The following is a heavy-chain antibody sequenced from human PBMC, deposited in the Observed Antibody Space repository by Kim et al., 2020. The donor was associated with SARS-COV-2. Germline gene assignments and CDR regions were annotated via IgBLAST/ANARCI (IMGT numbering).Heavy chain of an antibody. D-gene: IGHD1-26*01. CDR3: ASGATRAFDAFDI. V-gene: IGHV4-31*03. Sequence: SETLSLTCTVSRGSISSGGYYWSWIRQHPGKGLEWIGYIYYSGSTYYNPSLKSRVTISVDTSKNQFSLKLSSVTAADTAVYYCASGATRAFDAFDIWGQGTMVTVSS. J-gene: IGHJ3*02. CDR1: RGSISSGGYY. CDR2: IYYSGST.